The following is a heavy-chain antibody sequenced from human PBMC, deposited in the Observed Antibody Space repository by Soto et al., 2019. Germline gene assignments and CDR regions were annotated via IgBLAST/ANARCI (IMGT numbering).Heavy chain of an antibody. CDR2: VYHSGSA. V-gene: IGHV4-4*02. CDR1: GGSISSTNW. D-gene: IGHD6-19*01. J-gene: IGHJ5*02. CDR3: ASMRGHSSGWYEGWFDP. Sequence: QVQLQESGPGLVKPSGTLSLTCAVSGGSISSTNWWSWVRQPPGKGLEWIGEVYHSGSANYNPSLKSRVTIPVDTSKNQFSLSLSSVTAADTAVYYCASMRGHSSGWYEGWFDPWGQGTLVTVSS.